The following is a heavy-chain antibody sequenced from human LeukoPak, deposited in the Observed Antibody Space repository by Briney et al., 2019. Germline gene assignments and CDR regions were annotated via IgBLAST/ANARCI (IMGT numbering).Heavy chain of an antibody. CDR1: GFTFSSYG. J-gene: IGHJ5*02. V-gene: IGHV3-30*02. CDR3: AKDRGIAAAGTLLLDP. CDR2: IRYDGSNK. D-gene: IGHD6-13*01. Sequence: GGSLRLSCAASGFTFSSYGMHWVRQAPGKGLEWVAFIRYDGSNKYYADSVKGRFTISRDNSKNTLYLQMNSLRAEDTAVYYCAKDRGIAAAGTLLLDPWGQGTLVTVPS.